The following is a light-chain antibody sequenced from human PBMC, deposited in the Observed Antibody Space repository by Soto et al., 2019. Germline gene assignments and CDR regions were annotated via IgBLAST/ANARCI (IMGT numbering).Light chain of an antibody. CDR3: QQCNNWPTYT. CDR1: QSVSSN. CDR2: GAS. J-gene: IGKJ2*01. Sequence: EIVMTQSPATLSVSPGERATLSCRASQSVSSNLAWYQQKPGQAPRLLIYGASTRATGIPARFSGSGSGTEFTLXXSSXXSEDFAIYYCQQCNNWPTYTFGQGTKLEIK. V-gene: IGKV3-15*01.